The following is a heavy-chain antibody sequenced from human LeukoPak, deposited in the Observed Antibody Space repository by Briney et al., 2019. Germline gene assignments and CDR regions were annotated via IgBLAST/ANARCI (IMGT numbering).Heavy chain of an antibody. J-gene: IGHJ4*02. CDR1: GCTFTAYL. CDR2: MSSDGNAM. CDR3: VRESEYYFDHSASFDY. Sequence: GGSLRLSCAASGCTFTAYLIHWVRQAPGKGLAWVAVMSSDGNAMFYADSVKGRFTISRDNSKNTLYLQMNSLRAEDTAVYYCVRESEYYFDHSASFDYWGQGTLVTVSS. V-gene: IGHV3-30-3*01. D-gene: IGHD3-22*01.